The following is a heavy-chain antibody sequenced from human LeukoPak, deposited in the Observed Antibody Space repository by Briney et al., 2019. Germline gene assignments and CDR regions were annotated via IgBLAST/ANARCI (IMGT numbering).Heavy chain of an antibody. D-gene: IGHD6-13*01. CDR2: ISGSGGST. CDR3: ARDFRAAGYYFDY. V-gene: IGHV3-23*01. J-gene: IGHJ4*02. CDR1: GFTFSSYG. Sequence: GGSLRLSCAASGFTFSSYGMSWVRQAPGKGLEWVSAISGSGGSTYYADSVKGRFTISRDNSKNTLYLQMNSLRAEDTAVYYCARDFRAAGYYFDYWGQGTLVTVSS.